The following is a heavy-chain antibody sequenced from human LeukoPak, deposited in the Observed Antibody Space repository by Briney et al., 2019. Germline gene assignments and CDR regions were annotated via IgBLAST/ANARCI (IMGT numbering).Heavy chain of an antibody. J-gene: IGHJ4*02. V-gene: IGHV3-30*04. CDR2: ISYDERNI. CDR1: GFTFTKYT. Sequence: GGSLRLSCAASGFTFTKYTIHWIRRAPGKGLEWVAVISYDERNIYYTDSVKGRFTISRDNSQNMVWLQMNSLRAEDSAVYYCVREETSGWYSGDYWGQGTLVTVSS. CDR3: VREETSGWYSGDY. D-gene: IGHD6-19*01.